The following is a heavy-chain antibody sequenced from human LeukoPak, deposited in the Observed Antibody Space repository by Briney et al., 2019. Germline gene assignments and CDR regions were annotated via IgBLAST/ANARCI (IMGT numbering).Heavy chain of an antibody. CDR3: ARDGPDYDDQR. V-gene: IGHV4-61*02. J-gene: IGHJ4*02. CDR1: GGSISSGSYY. Sequence: SETLSLTCTVSGGSISSGSYYWSWIRQPAGKGLEWIGRIYTSGSTNYNPSLKSRVTISVDTSKNQFSLKLSSVTAADTAVYYCARDGPDYDDQRWGQGTLVTVSS. D-gene: IGHD4-17*01. CDR2: IYTSGST.